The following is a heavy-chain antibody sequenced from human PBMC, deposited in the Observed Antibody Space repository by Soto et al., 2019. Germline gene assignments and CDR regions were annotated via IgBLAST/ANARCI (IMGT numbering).Heavy chain of an antibody. D-gene: IGHD6-6*01. V-gene: IGHV3-66*01. J-gene: IGHJ6*03. CDR1: GFTISSNY. CDR2: IYSGGST. Sequence: GVSLRLSCAASGFTISSNYMSCVRQAPGKGLEWVSVIYSGGSTYYADSVKGRFTISRDNSKNTLYLQMNSLRAEDTAVYYCAREGIAARYYYYYYMDVWGKGTTVTVSS. CDR3: AREGIAARYYYYYYMDV.